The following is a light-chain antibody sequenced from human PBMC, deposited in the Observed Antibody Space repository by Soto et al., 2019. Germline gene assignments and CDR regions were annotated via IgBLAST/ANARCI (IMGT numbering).Light chain of an antibody. Sequence: QAVVTQEPSLTVSPGGTVTLTCDSSTGAVTSGHYPYWFQQKPGQAPRTLIADTNNKFSWTPARFSGSLLGGKAALTLSGAQPEEEAEYFFLLSYSGSYGVFCGGTKLTVL. CDR3: LLSYSGSYGV. V-gene: IGLV7-46*01. J-gene: IGLJ3*02. CDR2: DTN. CDR1: TGAVTSGHY.